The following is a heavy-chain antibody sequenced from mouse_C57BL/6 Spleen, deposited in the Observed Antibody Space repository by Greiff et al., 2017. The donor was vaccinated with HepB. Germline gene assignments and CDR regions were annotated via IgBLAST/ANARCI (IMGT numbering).Heavy chain of an antibody. CDR2: FHPYNDDT. V-gene: IGHV1-47*01. D-gene: IGHD1-1*01. CDR1: GYTFTTYP. J-gene: IGHJ1*03. Sequence: VQLQQSGAELVKPGASVKMSCKASGYTFTTYPIEWMKQNHGKSLEWIGNFHPYNDDTKYNEKFKGKATLTVEKSSSTVDLELSRLTSDCSAVYYCARGRHYGSSSHYWYFDVWGTGTTVTVSS. CDR3: ARGRHYGSSSHYWYFDV.